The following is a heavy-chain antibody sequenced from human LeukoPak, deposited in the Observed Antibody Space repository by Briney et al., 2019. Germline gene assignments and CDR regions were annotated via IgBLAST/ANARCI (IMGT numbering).Heavy chain of an antibody. Sequence: SETLSLTCTVSGGSISGYYWSWIRQPPGKGLGWIGYIYTSGSTNYNPSLKSRVTISVDTSKNQFSLRLSSVTAADTAMYFCARAYSRSYSHFDDWGQGTLVTVSS. J-gene: IGHJ4*02. D-gene: IGHD1-26*01. CDR2: IYTSGST. V-gene: IGHV4-4*09. CDR1: GGSISGYY. CDR3: ARAYSRSYSHFDD.